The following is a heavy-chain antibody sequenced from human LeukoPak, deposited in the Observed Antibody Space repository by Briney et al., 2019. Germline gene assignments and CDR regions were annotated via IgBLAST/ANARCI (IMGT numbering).Heavy chain of an antibody. Sequence: PGRSLRLSCAASGCTFSIYGMHWVRQAPGKGPEWVAVIWYDGSKYYADSVRGRFTISRDNFKNTLYLQMNSLRAEDTAVYYCARDMEIGSSSYYFEYWGQGTLVTVSS. CDR2: IWYDGSK. V-gene: IGHV3-33*01. CDR1: GCTFSIYG. CDR3: ARDMEIGSSSYYFEY. D-gene: IGHD3-10*01. J-gene: IGHJ4*02.